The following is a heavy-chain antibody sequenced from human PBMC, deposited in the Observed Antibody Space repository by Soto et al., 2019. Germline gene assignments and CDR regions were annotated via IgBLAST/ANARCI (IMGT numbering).Heavy chain of an antibody. CDR1: GGSISSGDYY. CDR3: ARDHQSWKPPNYYYYGMDV. J-gene: IGHJ6*02. CDR2: IYYSGST. D-gene: IGHD1-1*01. Sequence: QVQLQESGPGLVKPSQTLSLTCTVSGGSISSGDYYWSWIRQPPGKGLEWIGYIYYSGSTYYNPFLKIRVTISVDTFKNQFSLKLSSGTAADTAVYYCARDHQSWKPPNYYYYGMDVWGQGSTVTVSS. V-gene: IGHV4-30-4*01.